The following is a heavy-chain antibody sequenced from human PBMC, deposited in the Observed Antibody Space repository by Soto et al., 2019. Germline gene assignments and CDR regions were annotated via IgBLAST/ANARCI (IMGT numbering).Heavy chain of an antibody. CDR3: ARVGFVAYYYYYMDV. CDR2: ISSSSSTI. V-gene: IGHV3-48*01. CDR1: GFTFSSYS. Sequence: EVQLVESGGGLVQPGGSLRLSCAASGFTFSSYSMNWVRQAPGKGLEWVSYISSSSSTIYYADSVKGRFTISRDNAKNSLYLQMNSLRAEDTAVYYCARVGFVAYYYYYMDVWGKGTTVTVSS. D-gene: IGHD2-15*01. J-gene: IGHJ6*03.